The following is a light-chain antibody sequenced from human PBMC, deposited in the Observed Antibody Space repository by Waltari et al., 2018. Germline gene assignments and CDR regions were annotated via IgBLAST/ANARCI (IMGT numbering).Light chain of an antibody. CDR3: QHYGRSPMYT. Sequence: EIVLTQSPGTLSLSPGERATLSCRASQSVSSGYLAWYQQKLGQAPRLLIYAASKRATGIPDRFSGGGSGTDFSLNISRLEPEDFAVYYCQHYGRSPMYTVGQGTKL. CDR2: AAS. J-gene: IGKJ2*01. CDR1: QSVSSGY. V-gene: IGKV3-20*01.